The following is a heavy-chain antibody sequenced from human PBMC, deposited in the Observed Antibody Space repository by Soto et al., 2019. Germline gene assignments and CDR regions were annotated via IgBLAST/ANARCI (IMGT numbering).Heavy chain of an antibody. J-gene: IGHJ4*02. Sequence: QVQLQESGPGLVKPSGTLSLTCAVSGGSISSSHCWCWVHQPHGGGLEWIGEIYPTGGTNSNPSLQSRVSLSVDQSKNQFSLVLSSVPAADMAVYCCARGGDYRFDYWGQGTLVTLS. CDR2: IYPTGGT. CDR1: GGSISSSHC. D-gene: IGHD4-17*01. CDR3: ARGGDYRFDY. V-gene: IGHV4-4*01.